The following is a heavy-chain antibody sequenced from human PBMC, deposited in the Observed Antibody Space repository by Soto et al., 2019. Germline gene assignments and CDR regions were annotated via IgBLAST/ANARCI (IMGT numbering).Heavy chain of an antibody. CDR2: IYYNGNT. CDR3: ARQTGVFGHYFDY. CDR1: GGSISSSSYY. Sequence: QLRLQEAGPGLVKPSETLSLTCTVSGGSISSSSYYWGWIRQPPGKGPEWIGAIYYNGNTYYNPSLNSRVTMSVDTSKKQCYLKLSSATAADTAMYYCARQTGVFGHYFDYWGQGTLVTVSS. V-gene: IGHV4-39*01. D-gene: IGHD3-16*01. J-gene: IGHJ4*02.